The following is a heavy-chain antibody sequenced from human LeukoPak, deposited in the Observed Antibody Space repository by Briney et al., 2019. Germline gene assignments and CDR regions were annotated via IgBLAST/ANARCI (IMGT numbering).Heavy chain of an antibody. V-gene: IGHV4-30-4*01. CDR2: IYYSGST. CDR3: ARYYYDSSAFFDY. Sequence: PSETLSLTCTVSGGSISSYYWSWIRQPPGKGLEWIGYIYYSGSTYYNPSLKSRVTISVDTSKNQFSLKLSSVTAADTAVYYCARYYYDSSAFFDYWGQGTLVTVSS. D-gene: IGHD3-22*01. CDR1: GGSISSYY. J-gene: IGHJ4*02.